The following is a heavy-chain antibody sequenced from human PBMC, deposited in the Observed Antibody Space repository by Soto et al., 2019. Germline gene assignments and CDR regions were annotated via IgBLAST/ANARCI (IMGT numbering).Heavy chain of an antibody. Sequence: EVQLVESGGGLVQPGGSLTLSCAASGFTFSSYSMNWVRQAPGKGLEWVSYISSSSSTIYYADSVKGRFTISRDNAKNSLYLQMNSLRAEDTALYYCARGGLVELDYWGQGTLVTVSS. D-gene: IGHD2-8*02. J-gene: IGHJ4*02. CDR1: GFTFSSYS. CDR2: ISSSSSTI. V-gene: IGHV3-48*01. CDR3: ARGGLVELDY.